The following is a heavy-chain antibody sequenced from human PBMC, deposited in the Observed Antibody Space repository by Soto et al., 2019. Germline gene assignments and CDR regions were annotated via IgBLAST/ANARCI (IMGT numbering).Heavy chain of an antibody. V-gene: IGHV3-30-3*01. D-gene: IGHD1-26*01. CDR1: GFTFSSYA. Sequence: QVQLVESGGGVVQPGRSLRLSCAASGFTFSSYAMHWVRQAPGKGLEWVAVISYDGSNKYYADSVKGRFTISRDNSKNRLYRKMNSLRAEDTAVYYCFREQPAGGGTDYWGQGTLVTVSS. CDR2: ISYDGSNK. J-gene: IGHJ4*02. CDR3: FREQPAGGGTDY.